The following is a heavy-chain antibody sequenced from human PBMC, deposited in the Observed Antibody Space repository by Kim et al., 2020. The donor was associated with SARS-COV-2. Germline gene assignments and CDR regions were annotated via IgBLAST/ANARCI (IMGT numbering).Heavy chain of an antibody. CDR3: ARRLLGGVKGNGMDV. Sequence: ASVKVSCKASGYTFTTYGMDWVRQAPGQKLEGMGWINSGRGKTKYSPKFQGRVTITRDTSATTAYMELSSLRSEDTAVYYCARRLLGGVKGNGMDVWGQGTTVTVSP. D-gene: IGHD3-16*01. V-gene: IGHV1-3*01. CDR2: INSGRGKT. J-gene: IGHJ6*01. CDR1: GYTFTTYG.